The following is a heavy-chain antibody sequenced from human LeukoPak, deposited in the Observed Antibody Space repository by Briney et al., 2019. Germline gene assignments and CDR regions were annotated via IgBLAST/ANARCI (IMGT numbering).Heavy chain of an antibody. Sequence: SETLSLTCAVYGGSFSGYYWSWIRQPPGKGLEWIGEINHSGSTNYNPSLKSRVTISVDTSKNQFSLKLSSVTAADTAVYYCARRPTTYYDSAFDYWGQGTLVTVSS. CDR3: ARRPTTYYDSAFDY. CDR2: INHSGST. D-gene: IGHD3-3*01. V-gene: IGHV4-34*01. J-gene: IGHJ4*02. CDR1: GGSFSGYY.